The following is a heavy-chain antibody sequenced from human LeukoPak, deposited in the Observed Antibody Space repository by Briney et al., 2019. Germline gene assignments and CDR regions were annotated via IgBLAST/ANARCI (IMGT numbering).Heavy chain of an antibody. D-gene: IGHD2-2*02. CDR1: GGSISSSSYY. J-gene: IGHJ4*02. Sequence: PSETLSLTCTVSGGSISSSSYYWGWNRQPPGKGLEWIGSIYYSGSTYYNPSLKSRVTISVDTSKNQFSLKLSSVTAADTAVYYCARVGYKDYWGQGTLVTVSS. CDR3: ARVGYKDY. CDR2: IYYSGST. V-gene: IGHV4-39*07.